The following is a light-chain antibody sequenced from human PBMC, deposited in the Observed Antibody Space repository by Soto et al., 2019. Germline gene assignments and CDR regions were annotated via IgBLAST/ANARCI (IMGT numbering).Light chain of an antibody. V-gene: IGKV1-9*01. Sequence: IQLTQSPSSLSASVGDRATITCRASQAISSYLALYQQKPGKAPHLLIDAASTLQSGVPSMFSGSGSGTDFTLTSSSLPTEDFAPYFCQQFNSYPLTFGGGTKVDI. CDR3: QQFNSYPLT. J-gene: IGKJ4*01. CDR1: QAISSY. CDR2: AAS.